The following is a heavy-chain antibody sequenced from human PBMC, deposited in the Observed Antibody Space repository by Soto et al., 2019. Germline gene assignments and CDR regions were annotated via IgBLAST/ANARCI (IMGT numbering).Heavy chain of an antibody. CDR3: ARDHVVETNYGFFDY. Sequence: TSETLSLTCTVSGGSVSNYYWSWIRQPPGKGLEWIGYMYHSGSSNYNPSLKRRVTISVDTSKNQVSLEVTSVIAADTAVYYCARDHVVETNYGFFDYWAQGILVTVSS. CDR1: GGSVSNYY. CDR2: MYHSGSS. D-gene: IGHD2-15*01. J-gene: IGHJ4*02. V-gene: IGHV4-59*02.